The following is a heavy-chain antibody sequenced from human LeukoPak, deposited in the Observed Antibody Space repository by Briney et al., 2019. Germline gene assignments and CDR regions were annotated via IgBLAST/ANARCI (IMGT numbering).Heavy chain of an antibody. V-gene: IGHV3-48*03. CDR3: ARGDPHADL. Sequence: GGSLRLSCAACGFALNTYEMNWVRQAPGKGLEWIADITISGHTKNYADSVKGRFTISRDNAGTSLYLQMNSPRVEDTGVYYCARGDPHADLWGQGTLVTASS. J-gene: IGHJ5*02. CDR2: ITISGHTK. CDR1: GFALNTYE.